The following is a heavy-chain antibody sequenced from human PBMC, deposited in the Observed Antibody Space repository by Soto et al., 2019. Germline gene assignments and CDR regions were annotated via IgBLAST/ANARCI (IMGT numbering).Heavy chain of an antibody. CDR1: GFTFRNHA. CDR3: ATLAVSYYGSGSWRNNYYYYYMDV. CDR2: IAYDGSNA. Sequence: GGSLRLSCAASGFTFRNHAMHWVCQAPGKGLECLAVIAYDGSNAFYRDSVKGRFTISRDTSKHQFSLKLSSVTAADTAVYYCATLAVSYYGSGSWRNNYYYYYMDVWGKGTTVTVSS. V-gene: IGHV3-30-3*01. D-gene: IGHD3-10*01. J-gene: IGHJ6*03.